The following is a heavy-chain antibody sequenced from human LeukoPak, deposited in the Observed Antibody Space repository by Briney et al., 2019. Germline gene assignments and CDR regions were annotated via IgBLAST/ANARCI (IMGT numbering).Heavy chain of an antibody. CDR3: TGSFGELSFFAY. V-gene: IGHV3-49*04. D-gene: IGHD3-10*01. J-gene: IGHJ4*02. CDR2: IRSKFYGGTT. CDR1: GFTFGDYG. Sequence: PGGSLRLSCTASGFTFGDYGMSWVRQAPGKGLEWVGFIRSKFYGGTTEYTASVKGRFTISRDDSKSIAYLQVNSLKTEDTAVYYCTGSFGELSFFAYWGQGTLVTVSS.